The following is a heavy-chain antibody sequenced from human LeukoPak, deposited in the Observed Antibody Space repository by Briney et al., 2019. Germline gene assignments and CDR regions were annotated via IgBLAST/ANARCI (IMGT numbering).Heavy chain of an antibody. CDR3: ARAPLYSGGSGWSIYYFYAMDV. D-gene: IGHD6-19*01. Sequence: SQTLSLTCTVSGGSVSSSYWSWVRQPPGKGLEWIGYIDNSGSTNYNPSLKSRVTISLDTPKSQFSLKLSSVTAADTAVYYCARAPLYSGGSGWSIYYFYAMDVWGQGTTVTVSS. J-gene: IGHJ6*02. CDR2: IDNSGST. V-gene: IGHV4-59*02. CDR1: GGSVSSSY.